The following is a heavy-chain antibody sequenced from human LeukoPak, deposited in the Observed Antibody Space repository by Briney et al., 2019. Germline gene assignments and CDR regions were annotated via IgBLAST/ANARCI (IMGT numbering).Heavy chain of an antibody. J-gene: IGHJ6*02. CDR2: FEPKDRET. Sequence: ASVKPCCKVFGYTLTELSMNWWRQAPGKGLGWLGGFEPKDRETIYAQKFQGRVTITEDTSTDTAYIELSSLRCEDTAVYYCATGFVGVPPHYYYYGMDVWGQGTTVTVSS. CDR1: GYTLTELS. V-gene: IGHV1-24*01. D-gene: IGHD3-10*01. CDR3: ATGFVGVPPHYYYYGMDV.